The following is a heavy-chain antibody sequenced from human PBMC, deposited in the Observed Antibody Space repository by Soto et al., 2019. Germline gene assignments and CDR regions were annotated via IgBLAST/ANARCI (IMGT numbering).Heavy chain of an antibody. J-gene: IGHJ3*02. Sequence: ASVNVSWKSSGSSFPSYYIHWVREAPGQGHQGXGWINVYNRNTNSEQELQCRVTMTTHTSPSKAYMDLRSLRCDDTAAYYCARREPYSSSPLSNAFDIWGQGTMVTVSS. CDR2: INVYNRNT. CDR3: ARREPYSSSPLSNAFDI. V-gene: IGHV1-18*04. D-gene: IGHD6-6*01. CDR1: GSSFPSYY.